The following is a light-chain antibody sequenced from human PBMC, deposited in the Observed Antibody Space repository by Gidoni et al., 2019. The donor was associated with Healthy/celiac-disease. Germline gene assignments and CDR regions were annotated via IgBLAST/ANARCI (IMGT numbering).Light chain of an antibody. Sequence: IVLTQSTGTMSLSPGERATLSCRASQCVSSRYLAWYQQKPGQAPRLLIYGASSRATGIPYRFSGSGSGTDFTLTISRLEPEDFAVYYCQQHGSSLWTFGQGTKVEIK. V-gene: IGKV3-20*01. J-gene: IGKJ1*01. CDR3: QQHGSSLWT. CDR1: QCVSSRY. CDR2: GAS.